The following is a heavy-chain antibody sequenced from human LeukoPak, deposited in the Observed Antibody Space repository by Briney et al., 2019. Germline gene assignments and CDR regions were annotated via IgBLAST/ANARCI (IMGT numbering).Heavy chain of an antibody. J-gene: IGHJ4*02. D-gene: IGHD1-1*01. CDR3: ARIHNLGILAHFDY. CDR1: GFTLSSFE. CDR2: ISVSAYTT. Sequence: PEGSLRLSCVASGFTLSSFEMKWVRQAPGKGLEWVSHISVSAYTTYYADSVKGRFTISRDNAKNSLYLQMNSLRAEDTAVYYCARIHNLGILAHFDYWGQGTLVTVSS. V-gene: IGHV3-48*03.